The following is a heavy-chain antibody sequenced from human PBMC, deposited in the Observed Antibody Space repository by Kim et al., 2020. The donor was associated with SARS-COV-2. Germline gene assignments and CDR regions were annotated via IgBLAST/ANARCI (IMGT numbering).Heavy chain of an antibody. CDR3: ARDIVPVAVAEPTSLSDHRFDY. J-gene: IGHJ4*02. D-gene: IGHD6-19*01. V-gene: IGHV3-30*01. Sequence: TISRDNSKNTLYLQMNSLRAEDTAVYYCARDIVPVAVAEPTSLSDHRFDYWGQGTLVTVSS.